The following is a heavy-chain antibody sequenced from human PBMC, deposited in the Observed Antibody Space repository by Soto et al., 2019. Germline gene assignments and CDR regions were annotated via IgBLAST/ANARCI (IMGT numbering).Heavy chain of an antibody. CDR3: ATPSPDIAAAGTYAFDI. D-gene: IGHD6-13*01. CDR2: IYPGDSDT. Sequence: PGESLKISRKGSGYSFTSYWICWVRQMPGKGLEWMGIIYPGDSDTRYSPSFQGQVTISADKSISTAYLQWSSLKASDTAMYYCATPSPDIAAAGTYAFDIWGQGTMVTVSS. J-gene: IGHJ3*02. CDR1: GYSFTSYW. V-gene: IGHV5-51*01.